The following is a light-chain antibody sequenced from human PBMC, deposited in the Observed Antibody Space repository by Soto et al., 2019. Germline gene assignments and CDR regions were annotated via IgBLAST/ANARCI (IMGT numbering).Light chain of an antibody. CDR2: GAS. CDR3: HHYGCSST. J-gene: IGKJ1*01. V-gene: IGKV3-20*01. Sequence: IVWTQSPGTLSLSLGERATRSCRASQGVSNTYLAWYQQKPAQATRPLMYGASSRATGIPDRFSGSGSGTDFTLTISRLEPEDYAGYYCHHYGCSSTFGQGTKVDI. CDR1: QGVSNTY.